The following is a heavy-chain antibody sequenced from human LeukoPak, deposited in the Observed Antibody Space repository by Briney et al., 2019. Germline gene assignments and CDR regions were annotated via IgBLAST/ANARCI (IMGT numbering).Heavy chain of an antibody. CDR2: ISSSSSYI. V-gene: IGHV3-21*01. CDR3: ARDGYQTTLSYYYYYYMDV. D-gene: IGHD1-7*01. CDR1: GFTFSSYS. Sequence: GGSLRLSCAASGFTFSSYSMTWVRQAPGKGLEWVSSISSSSSYIYYADSVKGRFTISRDNAKNSLYLQMNSLRAEDTAVYYCARDGYQTTLSYYYYYYMDVWGKGTTVTVSS. J-gene: IGHJ6*03.